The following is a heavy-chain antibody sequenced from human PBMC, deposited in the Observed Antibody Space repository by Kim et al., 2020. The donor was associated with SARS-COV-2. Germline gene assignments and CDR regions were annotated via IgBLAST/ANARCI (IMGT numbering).Heavy chain of an antibody. CDR2: TYYRSKWNN. V-gene: IGHV6-1*01. CDR1: GDSVSSNSAA. D-gene: IGHD1-26*01. CDR3: ARGYSGSLLLIRYSGYAMDV. Sequence: SQTLSLTCTISGDSVSSNSAAWNWIRQSPSRGFEWLGRTYYRSKWNNDYAVSVKSRISINPDTSKNQFSLQLNSVTPEDAAVYYCARGYSGSLLLIRYSGYAMDVWGQGTTVTVPS. J-gene: IGHJ6*02.